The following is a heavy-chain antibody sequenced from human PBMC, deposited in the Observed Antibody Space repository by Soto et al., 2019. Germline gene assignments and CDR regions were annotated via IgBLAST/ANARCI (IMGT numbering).Heavy chain of an antibody. V-gene: IGHV1-3*05. CDR1: GYTFTSYS. D-gene: IGHD6-19*01. Sequence: QVQIVQSGAEEKKPGASVKVSCKASGYTFTSYSMHWVRQAPGQRLEWMGWINVVNGNTKYSQKFQGRVTITTDTSASTAYMELSSLTSEDTAVYYCARERWGSGSRWFDPWGQGTLVTVSS. CDR2: INVVNGNT. CDR3: ARERWGSGSRWFDP. J-gene: IGHJ5*02.